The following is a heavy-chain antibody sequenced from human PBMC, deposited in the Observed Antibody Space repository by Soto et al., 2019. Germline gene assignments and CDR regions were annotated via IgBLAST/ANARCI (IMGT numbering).Heavy chain of an antibody. D-gene: IGHD5-12*01. CDR3: ARKFDTASSYEPYYYYGMDV. Sequence: PSETLSLTCTVSGGSISSGGYYWSWIRQHPGKGLEWIGYIYYSGSTYYNPSLKSRVTISVDTSKNQFSLKLSSVTAADTAVYYCARKFDTASSYEPYYYYGMDVWGQGTTVTVSS. V-gene: IGHV4-31*03. J-gene: IGHJ6*02. CDR1: GGSISSGGYY. CDR2: IYYSGST.